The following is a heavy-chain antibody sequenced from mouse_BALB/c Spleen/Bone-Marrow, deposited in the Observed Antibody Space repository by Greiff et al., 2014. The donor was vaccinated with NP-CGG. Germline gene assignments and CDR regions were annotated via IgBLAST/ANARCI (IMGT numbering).Heavy chain of an antibody. V-gene: IGHV5-6-3*01. D-gene: IGHD2-4*01. CDR1: GFTFSNYG. CDR2: INSNGGYT. J-gene: IGHJ3*01. Sequence: DVMLVESGGGLVQPGGSLKLSCAASGFTFSNYGMSWVRPTPDKRLELVANINSNGGYTDYPDSVKGRFTLSRDNAKNTLYLQMSSRKSEDTAMYYWARGDDYVSWFAYWGQGTLVTVSA. CDR3: ARGDDYVSWFAY.